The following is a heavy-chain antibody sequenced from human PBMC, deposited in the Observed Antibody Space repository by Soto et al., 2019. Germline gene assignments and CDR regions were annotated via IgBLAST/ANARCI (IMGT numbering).Heavy chain of an antibody. V-gene: IGHV1-69*06. D-gene: IGHD2-15*01. CDR2: IIHIFGTA. CDR3: ARSFGSCGRQFDH. CDR1: GVTFSSYA. J-gene: IGHJ5*02. Sequence: QVQLVQSGAEVKKPGSSVKVSCKASGVTFSSYAISWVRQAPGHGLEWMGGIIHIFGTANYAQKFQGRVTITADKSTSTAYMEMSSLRSEDTVVDYCARSFGSCGRQFDHWGQGTLVTVSS.